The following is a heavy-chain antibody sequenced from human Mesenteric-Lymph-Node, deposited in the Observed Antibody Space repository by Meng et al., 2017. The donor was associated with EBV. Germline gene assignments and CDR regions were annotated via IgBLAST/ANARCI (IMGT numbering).Heavy chain of an antibody. CDR3: ARISDYDSSGLDY. CDR2: ISAYNSNT. CDR1: GYTFTNFG. J-gene: IGHJ4*02. D-gene: IGHD3-22*01. Sequence: QVRLGPSGGEMKKPGASVKVSCKASGYTFTNFGITWVRQAPGQGLEWLGWISAYNSNTDYAQSLQGRVIMTKDTSTSTAYMDLRSLRPDDTAVYYCARISDYDSSGLDYWGQGTLVTVSS. V-gene: IGHV1-18*01.